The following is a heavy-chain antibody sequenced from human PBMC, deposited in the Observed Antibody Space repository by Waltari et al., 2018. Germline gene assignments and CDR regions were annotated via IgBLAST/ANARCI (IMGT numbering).Heavy chain of an antibody. Sequence: EVQLVESGGGLIQPGGSLRLSCAASGFTVSSNYMSWVRQAPGKGLEWVSVIYSGGSTYYADSVKGRFTISRDNSKNTLYLQMNSLRAEDTAVYYCAREGIAVADTYGMDVWGQGTTVTVSS. D-gene: IGHD6-19*01. V-gene: IGHV3-53*01. CDR3: AREGIAVADTYGMDV. CDR2: IYSGGST. CDR1: GFTVSSNY. J-gene: IGHJ6*02.